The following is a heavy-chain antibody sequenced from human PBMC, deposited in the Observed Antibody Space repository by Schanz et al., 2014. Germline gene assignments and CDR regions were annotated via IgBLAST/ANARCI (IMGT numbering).Heavy chain of an antibody. CDR1: GYTLSAYS. CDR3: TRLRRADPNCFDV. J-gene: IGHJ6*02. V-gene: IGHV1-46*01. D-gene: IGHD1-1*01. CDR2: VNPSVRGT. Sequence: QVQLVQSGTQVKKPGDSVKVSCKASGYTLSAYSLHWVRQAPGQGLEWMGIVNPSVRGTHFAREFQGRVTVTSDTSTSTVYMELSGLRSEDTAVYYCTRLRRADPNCFDVWGQGTTVTVS.